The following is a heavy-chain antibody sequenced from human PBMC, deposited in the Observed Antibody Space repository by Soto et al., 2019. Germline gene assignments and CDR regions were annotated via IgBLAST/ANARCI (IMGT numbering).Heavy chain of an antibody. CDR3: ARDGSSSGWYVDY. V-gene: IGHV4-59*01. D-gene: IGHD6-19*01. J-gene: IGHJ4*02. CDR2: ISYSRTT. Sequence: WTWIRQPPGKGLEWIAYISYSRTTNYNPSLRSRVSISLDTSKNQFSLRLSSVTTADTAVYYCARDGSSSGWYVDYWGQGTLVTVSS.